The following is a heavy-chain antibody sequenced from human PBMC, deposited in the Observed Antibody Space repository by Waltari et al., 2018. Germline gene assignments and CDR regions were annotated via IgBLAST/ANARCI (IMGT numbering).Heavy chain of an antibody. D-gene: IGHD1-26*01. V-gene: IGHV3-21*01. J-gene: IGHJ4*02. Sequence: EVQLVESGGGLVKPGGSLRLSCAASGFTFSSYSMNWVRQAPGKGLGWVSSISSSSRYRYDADSVKGRFTISRDNAKNSLYLQMNSLRAEDTAVYYCARQSGWELPDYWGQGTLVTVSS. CDR1: GFTFSSYS. CDR2: ISSSSRYR. CDR3: ARQSGWELPDY.